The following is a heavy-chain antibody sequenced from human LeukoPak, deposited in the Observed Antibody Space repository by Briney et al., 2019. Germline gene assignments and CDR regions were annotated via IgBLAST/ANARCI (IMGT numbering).Heavy chain of an antibody. J-gene: IGHJ4*02. D-gene: IGHD3-10*01. V-gene: IGHV3-30-3*01. Sequence: PGRSPRLSCAASGFTFSSYAMHWVRQAPGKGLEWVAVISYDGSNKYYADSVKGRFTISRDNANNSLYLQMNSLRAEDTALYYCARVMYHDSGSYYQYFHHWGQGTPVTVSS. CDR2: ISYDGSNK. CDR3: ARVMYHDSGSYYQYFHH. CDR1: GFTFSSYA.